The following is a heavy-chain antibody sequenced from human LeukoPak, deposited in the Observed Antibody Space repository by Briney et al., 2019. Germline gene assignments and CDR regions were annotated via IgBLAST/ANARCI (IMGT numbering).Heavy chain of an antibody. CDR3: AKGAGGFSYYNWFDP. D-gene: IGHD5-18*01. J-gene: IGHJ5*02. Sequence: SETLSLTCSVSGYSISRDYYWGWIRQPPGKGLEWIGSIYYSGTTHYNPSLESRVTISVDTSKNQFSLKLASVTAADTAIYYCAKGAGGFSYYNWFDPWGQGTLVTVSS. CDR1: GYSISRDYY. CDR2: IYYSGTT. V-gene: IGHV4-38-2*02.